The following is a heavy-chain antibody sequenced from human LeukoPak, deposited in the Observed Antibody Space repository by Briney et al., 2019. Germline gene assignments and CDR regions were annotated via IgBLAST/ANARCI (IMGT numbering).Heavy chain of an antibody. CDR3: ARIVTNGTENYYFDH. CDR1: GDSISSVNHY. V-gene: IGHV4-39*07. J-gene: IGHJ4*02. D-gene: IGHD1-1*01. Sequence: SETLSLTCTVSGDSISSVNHYWGWIRQPPGKGLEWIGRIYYSGSTHYNSSLKSRVTLSVDTSKNQFSLKLSSVTAADTAVYYCARIVTNGTENYYFDHWGQGTLVTVSS. CDR2: IYYSGST.